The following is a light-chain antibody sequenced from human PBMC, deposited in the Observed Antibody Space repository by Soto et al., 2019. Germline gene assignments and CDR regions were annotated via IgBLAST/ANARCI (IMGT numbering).Light chain of an antibody. CDR3: SSYAGSIYV. J-gene: IGLJ1*01. CDR1: SSDVGGFNL. Sequence: LTQPPSASGPPGQSVTISCTGTSSDVGGFNLVSWYQHHPGKAPKLMIYEVTKRPSGVPDRFSGSKSGNTASLTVSGLQTEDEADYYCSSYAGSIYVFGTGTKVTVL. CDR2: EVT. V-gene: IGLV2-8*01.